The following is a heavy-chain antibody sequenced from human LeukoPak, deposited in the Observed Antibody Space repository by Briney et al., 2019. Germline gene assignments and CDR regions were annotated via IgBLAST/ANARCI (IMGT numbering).Heavy chain of an antibody. CDR3: VRGDYGDYTLFDY. V-gene: IGHV3-53*01. D-gene: IGHD4-17*01. CDR1: GFTVSSNY. Sequence: GGSLRLSCAASGFTVSSNYMSWVRQAPGKGLEWVSVIYSGGSTYYADSVKGRFTISRDNSKNTLYLQMNSLRAEDAAVYYCVRGDYGDYTLFDYWGQGTLVTVSS. J-gene: IGHJ4*02. CDR2: IYSGGST.